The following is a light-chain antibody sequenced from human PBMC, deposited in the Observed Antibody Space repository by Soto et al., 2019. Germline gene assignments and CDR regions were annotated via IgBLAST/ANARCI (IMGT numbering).Light chain of an antibody. CDR2: GAS. CDR1: QSISNSY. V-gene: IGKV3-20*01. J-gene: IGKJ4*01. CDR3: QQYGSSPPRLT. Sequence: IVLSQSPGTLSLSQGERAPISCRASQSISNSYLAWYQQRPGQAPRLLIYGASSRATGIPDRFSGSGSGTDFTLTISRLEPEDFAVYYCQQYGSSPPRLTFGGGTNVDIK.